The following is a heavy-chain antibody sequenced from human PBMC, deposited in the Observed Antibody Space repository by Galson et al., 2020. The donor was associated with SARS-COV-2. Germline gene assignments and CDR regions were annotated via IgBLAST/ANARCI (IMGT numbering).Heavy chain of an antibody. V-gene: IGHV4-34*01. CDR2: INYRGST. CDR1: GGSFSGYD. J-gene: IGHJ4*02. Sequence: SETLSLTCAVYGGSFSGYDWSWIRQTPGMGLEWIGDINYRGSTNYNPSLKSRATISRDTSKNQFSLNLNSVSAADTAVYYCARGRRPHIVVPFDYWGQGTLVSVSS. D-gene: IGHD5-12*01. CDR3: ARGRRPHIVVPFDY.